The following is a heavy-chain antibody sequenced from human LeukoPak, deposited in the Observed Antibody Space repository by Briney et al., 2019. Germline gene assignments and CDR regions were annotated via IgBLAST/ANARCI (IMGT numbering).Heavy chain of an antibody. Sequence: PGGSLRLSCAASGFTFSSYAMHWVRQAPGKGLEWVAVISYDGSNKYYADSVKGRFTISRDNSKNTLYLQMNSLRAEDTAVYYCAADYGGNDYWGQGTLVTVSS. V-gene: IGHV3-30-3*01. CDR1: GFTFSSYA. CDR3: AADYGGNDY. J-gene: IGHJ4*02. D-gene: IGHD4-23*01. CDR2: ISYDGSNK.